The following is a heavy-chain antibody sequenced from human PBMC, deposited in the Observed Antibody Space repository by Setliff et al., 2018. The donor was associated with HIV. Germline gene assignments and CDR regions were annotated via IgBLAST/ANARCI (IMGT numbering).Heavy chain of an antibody. CDR2: ISDDGSTK. CDR3: VRKPLRGYYGSGSYHFDY. V-gene: IGHV3-30*04. D-gene: IGHD3-10*01. CDR1: GFTFNNYA. J-gene: IGHJ4*02. Sequence: GGSLRLSCAASGFTFNNYAMHWVRQAPGKGPECVAVISDDGSTKHYGDSVKGRFTISRDNSKNTLYLEVSSLRAEDTAVYYCVRKPLRGYYGSGSYHFDYWGQGTLVTVSS.